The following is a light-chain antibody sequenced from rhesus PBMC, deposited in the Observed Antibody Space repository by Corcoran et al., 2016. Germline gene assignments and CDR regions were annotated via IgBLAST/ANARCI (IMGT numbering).Light chain of an antibody. CDR3: SAWDSSLNAHV. J-gene: IGLJ6*01. CDR1: SNNVAYQG. V-gene: IGLV10-114*01. Sequence: QAGLTQPPSVSKALRQTVTLTCTGNSNNVAYQGAAWLQHQQGHPPKLLSHRNNNRPSGISERFSASRSGNTASLTITGLQPEDEADYYCSAWDSSLNAHVFGSGTKLTVL. CDR2: RNN.